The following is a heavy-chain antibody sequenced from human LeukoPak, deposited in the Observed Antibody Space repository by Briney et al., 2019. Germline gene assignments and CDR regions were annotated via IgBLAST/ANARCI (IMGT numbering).Heavy chain of an antibody. Sequence: GRSLRLSCAASAFAINSYGMHWVRQAPGKGLEWVAVIWYDGSNKYYADSVKGRFTISRDNSKNTLYLQMNSLRAEDTAVYYCARDDQTATGFDLWGRGTLVTVSS. CDR3: ARDDQTATGFDL. D-gene: IGHD6-13*01. V-gene: IGHV3-33*01. J-gene: IGHJ2*01. CDR2: IWYDGSNK. CDR1: AFAINSYG.